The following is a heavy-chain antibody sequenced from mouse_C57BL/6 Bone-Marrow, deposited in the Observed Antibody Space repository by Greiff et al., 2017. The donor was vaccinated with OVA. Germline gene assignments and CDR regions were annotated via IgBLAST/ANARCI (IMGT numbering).Heavy chain of an antibody. Sequence: VQLQQSGPVLVKPGASVKMSCKASGYTFTDYYMNWVKQSHGKSLEWIGVINPYNGGTSYNQKFKGKATLTVDKSSSTAYMELNSLTSEDSAVYYCARGGYDDGWYFDVWGTGTTVTVSS. D-gene: IGHD2-4*01. CDR2: INPYNGGT. J-gene: IGHJ1*03. V-gene: IGHV1-19*01. CDR1: GYTFTDYY. CDR3: ARGGYDDGWYFDV.